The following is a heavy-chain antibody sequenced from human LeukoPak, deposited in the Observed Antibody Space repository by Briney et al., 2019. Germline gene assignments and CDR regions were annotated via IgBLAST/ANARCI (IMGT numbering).Heavy chain of an antibody. V-gene: IGHV3-23*01. D-gene: IGHD1-26*01. J-gene: IGHJ4*02. CDR3: SKEEKVLRVTTAFDQ. CDR1: DVTFSSYA. CDR2: VSDSGGTT. Sequence: GGSLRLSCAASDVTFSSYAMSWVRQAPGKGLEWVSVVSDSGGTTYYADSVKGRFTISRDNSKNTLYLQMSSLRPEDAALYYCSKEEKVLRVTTAFDQWGQGTLVTVSS.